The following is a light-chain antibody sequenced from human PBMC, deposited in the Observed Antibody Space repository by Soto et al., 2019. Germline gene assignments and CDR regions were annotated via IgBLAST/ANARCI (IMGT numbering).Light chain of an antibody. CDR3: QQYNNWPLT. CDR2: GAS. J-gene: IGKJ4*01. CDR1: QSVRSF. Sequence: EVVMTQSPATLSVSPGETATLSCRASQSVRSFLAWYQQKPGQAPRLLIYGASTRATGIPARFSGSGSGTEFTLTISSLQSEDFSIYYWQQYNNWPLTFGGGTKVEIK. V-gene: IGKV3-15*01.